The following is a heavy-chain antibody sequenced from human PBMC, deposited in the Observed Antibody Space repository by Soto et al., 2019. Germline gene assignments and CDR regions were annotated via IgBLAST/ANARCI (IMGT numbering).Heavy chain of an antibody. J-gene: IGHJ5*02. CDR3: ARCLHCSNGGRFDP. D-gene: IGHD2-8*01. CDR2: MYPSGGT. CDR1: GVSISSSPW. Sequence: QVQLQESGPGLVAPSGTLSVTCAVYGVSISSSPWWTWLRQAPGKGLEWIGEMYPSGGTTSNPSLQNRVTISVDNTKNHLSLTLTSVTAADTAVYYCARCLHCSNGGRFDPWGQGALVTVSS. V-gene: IGHV4-4*02.